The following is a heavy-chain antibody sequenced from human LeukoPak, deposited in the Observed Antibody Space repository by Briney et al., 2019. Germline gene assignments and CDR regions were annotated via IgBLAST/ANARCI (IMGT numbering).Heavy chain of an antibody. J-gene: IGHJ6*02. D-gene: IGHD3-16*01. V-gene: IGHV3-9*01. Sequence: GRSLRLSCAASGFTFDDYAMHWVRQAPGKGLEWVSGISWNSGSIGYADSVKGRFTISRDNAKNSLYLQMNSLRAEDTALYYCAKGMGGPQPYYYYYGMDVWGQGTTVTVSS. CDR3: AKGMGGPQPYYYYYGMDV. CDR1: GFTFDDYA. CDR2: ISWNSGSI.